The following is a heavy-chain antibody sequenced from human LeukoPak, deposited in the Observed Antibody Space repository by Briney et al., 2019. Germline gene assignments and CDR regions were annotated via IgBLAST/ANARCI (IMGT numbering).Heavy chain of an antibody. V-gene: IGHV1-69*01. CDR2: IIPIFGTA. CDR1: GGTFSSYA. Sequence: AASVKVSCKASGGTFSSYAISWVRQAPGQGLEWMGGIIPIFGTANYAQKFQGRVTITADESTSTAYMELGSLRSEDTAVYYCARDADTAMVSNDYWGQGTLVTVSS. D-gene: IGHD5-18*01. J-gene: IGHJ4*02. CDR3: ARDADTAMVSNDY.